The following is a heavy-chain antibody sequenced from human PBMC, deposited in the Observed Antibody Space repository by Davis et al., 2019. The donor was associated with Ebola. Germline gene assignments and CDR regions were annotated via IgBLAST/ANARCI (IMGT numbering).Heavy chain of an antibody. CDR3: ARARPSGSHYYYYYYMDV. V-gene: IGHV3-7*03. Sequence: PGGSLRLSCAASGFTFSSYWMSWVRQAPGKGLEWVANIKQDGSEKYYVDSVKGRFTISRDNAKNSLYLQMNSLRAEDTAVYYCARARPSGSHYYYYYYMDVWGKGTTVTVSS. CDR2: IKQDGSEK. D-gene: IGHD3-10*01. CDR1: GFTFSSYW. J-gene: IGHJ6*03.